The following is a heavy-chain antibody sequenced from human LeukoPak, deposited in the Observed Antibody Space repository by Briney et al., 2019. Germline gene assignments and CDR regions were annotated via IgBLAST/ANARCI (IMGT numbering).Heavy chain of an antibody. V-gene: IGHV1-69*05. D-gene: IGHD6-19*01. J-gene: IGHJ5*02. CDR3: ARESSGWYQWFDP. Sequence: SVKVSCKASGGTFSSYAISWVRQAPGQGLEWMGGIIPIFGTANYAQKFQGRVTITTDESTSTAYMELSSLRSEDTAVYYCARESSGWYQWFDPWGQGTLVTVSS. CDR2: IIPIFGTA. CDR1: GGTFSSYA.